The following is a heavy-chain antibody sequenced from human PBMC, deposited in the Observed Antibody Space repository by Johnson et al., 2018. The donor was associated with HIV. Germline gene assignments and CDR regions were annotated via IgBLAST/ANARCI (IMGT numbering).Heavy chain of an antibody. CDR1: GFTFSSFW. D-gene: IGHD3-16*01. V-gene: IGHV3-7*04. J-gene: IGHJ3*02. CDR3: ARGRGALDI. CDR2: IKQDGSEK. Sequence: VQLVESGGGVVQPGRSLRLSCAASGFTFSSFWMSWVRQAPGKGLEWVANIKQDGSEKYYVDSVKGRFTISRDNAKNSLYLQMNSLRAEDTALYFCARGRGALDIWGQGTMVTVSS.